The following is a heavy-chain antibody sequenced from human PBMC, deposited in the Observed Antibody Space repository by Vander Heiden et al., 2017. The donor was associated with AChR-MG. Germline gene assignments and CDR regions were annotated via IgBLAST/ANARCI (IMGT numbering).Heavy chain of an antibody. CDR1: GGSISSSDYY. V-gene: IGHV4-39*01. Sequence: QLRLQESGPGVVKPSETLSLTCTVSGGSISSSDYYWGWIRQPPERGLEWIGTIYYSGTTFQNPSLKSRVSISVDTAKTQFSMKMSSVTAADTAVYYGTRRLRPQLVDYWGWGTLVTISS. CDR3: TRRLRPQLVDY. CDR2: IYYSGTT. J-gene: IGHJ4*02. D-gene: IGHD5-12*01.